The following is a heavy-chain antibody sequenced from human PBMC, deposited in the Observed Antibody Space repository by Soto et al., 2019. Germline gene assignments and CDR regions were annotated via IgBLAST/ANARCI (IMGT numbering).Heavy chain of an antibody. CDR3: ARGDPRYCISTSCYILDY. Sequence: GASVKVSCKASGYTLTSYYMHWVRQAPGQGLEWMGIINPSGGSTSYAQKFQGRVTMTRDTSTSTVYMELSSLRSEDTAVYYCARGDPRYCISTSCYILDYWGQGTLVTVSS. J-gene: IGHJ4*02. CDR1: GYTLTSYY. CDR2: INPSGGST. V-gene: IGHV1-46*01. D-gene: IGHD2-2*02.